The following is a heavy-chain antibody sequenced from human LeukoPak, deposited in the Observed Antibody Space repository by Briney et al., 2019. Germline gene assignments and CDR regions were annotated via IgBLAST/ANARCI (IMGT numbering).Heavy chain of an antibody. Sequence: PSETLSLTCTVSGGSISSYYWSWIRQPPGKGLEWIGYIHFSGSTNYNPSLMGRVTISVDTSKNQFSLKLSSVTAADTAVYYCAREGYSSSSLHVWGQGTTVTVSS. CDR1: GGSISSYY. J-gene: IGHJ6*02. CDR3: AREGYSSSSLHV. V-gene: IGHV4-59*01. CDR2: IHFSGST. D-gene: IGHD6-6*01.